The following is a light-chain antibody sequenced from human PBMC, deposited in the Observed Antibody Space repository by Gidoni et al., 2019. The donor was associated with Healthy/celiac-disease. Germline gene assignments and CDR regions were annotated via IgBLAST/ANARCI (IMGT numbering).Light chain of an antibody. CDR2: GAS. CDR3: QQYNNWPPWT. J-gene: IGKJ1*01. CDR1: QSVSSN. V-gene: IGKV3-15*01. Sequence: ELVMTHSPATLSVSPGERATLSCRASQSVSSNLAWYQQKPGQAPRLLIYGASTRATGLPARFSGSGSGTEFTLTISSLQSEDFAVYYCQQYNNWPPWTFGQGTKVEIK.